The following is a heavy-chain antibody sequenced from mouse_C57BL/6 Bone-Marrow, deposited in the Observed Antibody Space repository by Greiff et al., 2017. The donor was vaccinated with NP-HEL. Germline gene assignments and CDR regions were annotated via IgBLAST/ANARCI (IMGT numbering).Heavy chain of an antibody. CDR2: IRNKANGYTT. J-gene: IGHJ2*01. CDR3: ESGVLLRPGY. CDR1: GFTFTDYY. V-gene: IGHV7-3*01. D-gene: IGHD1-1*01. Sequence: DVKLVESGGGLVQPGGSLSLSCAASGFTFTDYYMSWVRQPPGKALEWLGFIRNKANGYTTEYNVSVKGRFTISRDNSQSILHLQMHALRAEDSDTYYSESGVLLRPGYWDRGKALTVTA.